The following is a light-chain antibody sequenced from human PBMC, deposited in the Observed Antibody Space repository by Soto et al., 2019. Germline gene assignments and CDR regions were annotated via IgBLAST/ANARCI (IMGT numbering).Light chain of an antibody. Sequence: VLTQPPSVSSSPGQKVTISCSGSSSNIWGNSVSWYQQLPGTAPKLLIYDDNKRPSGIPDRFSGSKSGTSATLGITGFQTGDEADYYCGSWDSSLSAYVFGTGTKVTVL. J-gene: IGLJ1*01. CDR3: GSWDSSLSAYV. CDR2: DDN. V-gene: IGLV1-51*01. CDR1: SSNIWGNS.